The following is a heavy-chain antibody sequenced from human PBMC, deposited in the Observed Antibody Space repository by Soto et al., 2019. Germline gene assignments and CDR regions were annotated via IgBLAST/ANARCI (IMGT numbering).Heavy chain of an antibody. J-gene: IGHJ4*02. Sequence: LRLSCVASGFTFSDYYMSWIRQAPGKGLEWVSYISSGGTTIDYANYVKGRFTISRDNAKNSLSLQMSSLRAEDTAVYYCARRRNNGIDYWGQGPLVTVSS. CDR2: ISSGGTTI. D-gene: IGHD1-1*01. CDR1: GFTFSDYY. V-gene: IGHV3-11*01. CDR3: ARRRNNGIDY.